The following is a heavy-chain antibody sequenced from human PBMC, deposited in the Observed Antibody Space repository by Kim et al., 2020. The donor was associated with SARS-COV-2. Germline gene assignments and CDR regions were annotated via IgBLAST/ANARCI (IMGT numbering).Heavy chain of an antibody. D-gene: IGHD1-26*01. Sequence: ASVKVSCKASGYTFTSYDINWVRQATGQGLEWMGWMNPNSGNTGYAQKFQGRVTMTRNTPISTAYMELSSLRSEDTAVYYCARGKVGATGLYYYGMDVWGQGTTVTVSS. CDR2: MNPNSGNT. V-gene: IGHV1-8*01. CDR3: ARGKVGATGLYYYGMDV. J-gene: IGHJ6*02. CDR1: GYTFTSYD.